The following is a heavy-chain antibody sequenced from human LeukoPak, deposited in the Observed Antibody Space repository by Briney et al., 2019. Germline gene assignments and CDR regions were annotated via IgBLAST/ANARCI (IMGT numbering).Heavy chain of an antibody. CDR3: VRGQWIVALDY. V-gene: IGHV5-51*01. Sequence: GESLKISCKGSGYSFTSYWIGWVRQMPGKGLESMVIIYPGDSDTRYSPSFQGQVTISADKSISTAYVQWSSLKTSDTAIYYCVRGQWIVALDYWGQGTLVTVSS. CDR2: IYPGDSDT. D-gene: IGHD5-12*01. CDR1: GYSFTSYW. J-gene: IGHJ4*02.